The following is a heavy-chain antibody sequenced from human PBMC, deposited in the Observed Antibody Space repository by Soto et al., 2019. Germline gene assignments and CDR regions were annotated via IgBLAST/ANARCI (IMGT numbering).Heavy chain of an antibody. Sequence: SETLSLTCAVYGGSFSGYYWSWIRQPPGKGLEWIGEINHSGSTNYNPSLKSRVTISVDTSKNQFSPKLSSVTAADTAVYYCARGYASSRSVPYFDYWGQGTLVTVS. CDR3: ARGYASSRSVPYFDY. J-gene: IGHJ4*02. D-gene: IGHD3-22*01. CDR2: INHSGST. V-gene: IGHV4-34*01. CDR1: GGSFSGYY.